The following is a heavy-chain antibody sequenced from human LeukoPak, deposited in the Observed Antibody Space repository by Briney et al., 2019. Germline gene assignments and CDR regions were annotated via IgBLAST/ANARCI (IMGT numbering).Heavy chain of an antibody. CDR2: FDPEDGET. V-gene: IGHV1-24*01. J-gene: IGHJ6*02. D-gene: IGHD1-26*01. Sequence: ASVKVSCKVSGYTLTELSMHWVRQAPGKGLEWMGGFDPEDGETIYAQKFQGRVTMTEDTSTDTAYMELSSLRSEDTAVYYCATEARGSYPPYYYGMDVWGQGTTVTVSS. CDR1: GYTLTELS. CDR3: ATEARGSYPPYYYGMDV.